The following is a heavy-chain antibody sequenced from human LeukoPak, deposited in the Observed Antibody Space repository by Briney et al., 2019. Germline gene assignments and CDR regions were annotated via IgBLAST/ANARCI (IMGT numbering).Heavy chain of an antibody. J-gene: IGHJ5*02. V-gene: IGHV3-43*02. CDR1: GFTFDDYA. Sequence: GGSLRLSCAASGFTFDDYAMHWVRQAPGKGLGWVSLISGDGDSTYYVDSVKGRFTISRDNSKNSLYLQMNSLRTEDTALYYCAKDLGPTGAAWFDPWGQGTLVTVSS. CDR3: AKDLGPTGAAWFDP. D-gene: IGHD1-14*01. CDR2: ISGDGDST.